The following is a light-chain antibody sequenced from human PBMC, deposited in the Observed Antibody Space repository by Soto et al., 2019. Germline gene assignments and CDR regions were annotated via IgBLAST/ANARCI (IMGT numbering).Light chain of an antibody. Sequence: QSALTQPASVSGSPGQSITISCTGTSSDVGGYNYVSWYQQHPGKAPKLMIYEVSNRPSGVSNRFSGSKSGNTASLTISGLQAAAEADYYCSSYTSSSTRVFGGGTKRTVL. J-gene: IGLJ3*02. CDR2: EVS. CDR1: SSDVGGYNY. CDR3: SSYTSSSTRV. V-gene: IGLV2-14*01.